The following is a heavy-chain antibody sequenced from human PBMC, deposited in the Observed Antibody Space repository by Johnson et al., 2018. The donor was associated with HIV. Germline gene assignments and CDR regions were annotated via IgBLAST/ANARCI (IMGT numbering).Heavy chain of an antibody. J-gene: IGHJ3*02. CDR2: IRYDGTNK. CDR1: GFIFSSYG. V-gene: IGHV3-30*02. Sequence: QVQLVESGGGVVQPGGSLRLSCAASGFIFSSYGMHWVRQAPGKGLEWVAFIRYDGTNKYYEDSVRGRFTISRDYSKNTLYLQMNSLRAEDTAVYYCAKADYGGNPDDAFDIWGQGTMVTVSS. D-gene: IGHD4-23*01. CDR3: AKADYGGNPDDAFDI.